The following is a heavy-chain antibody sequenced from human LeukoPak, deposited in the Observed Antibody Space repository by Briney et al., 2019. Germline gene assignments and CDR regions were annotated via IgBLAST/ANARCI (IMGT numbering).Heavy chain of an antibody. Sequence: SVKVSCKASGGTFSSYAISWVRQAPGQGLEWMGGIIPIFGTANYAQKFQGRVTITADKSTSTAYMELSSLRSEDTAAYYCARYMTAVVVTAIQREDDAFDFWGQGTMVTVSS. CDR2: IIPIFGTA. CDR3: ARYMTAVVVTAIQREDDAFDF. CDR1: GGTFSSYA. D-gene: IGHD2-21*02. J-gene: IGHJ3*01. V-gene: IGHV1-69*06.